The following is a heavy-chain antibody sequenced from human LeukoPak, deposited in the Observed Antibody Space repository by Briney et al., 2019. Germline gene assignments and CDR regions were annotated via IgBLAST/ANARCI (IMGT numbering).Heavy chain of an antibody. CDR3: AKEAYYDSSGYYSDRLNWFDP. CDR1: GFTFSSYS. J-gene: IGHJ5*02. CDR2: ISSSSSYI. V-gene: IGHV3-21*01. D-gene: IGHD3-22*01. Sequence: GGSLRLPCAASGFTFSSYSMNWVRQAPGKGLEWVSSISSSSSYIYYADSVKGRFTISRDNAKNSLYLQMNSLRAEDTAVYYCAKEAYYDSSGYYSDRLNWFDPWGQGTLVTVSS.